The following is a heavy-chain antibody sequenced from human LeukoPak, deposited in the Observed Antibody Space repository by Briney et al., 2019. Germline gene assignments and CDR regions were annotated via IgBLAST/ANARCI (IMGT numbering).Heavy chain of an antibody. CDR2: ISGSGGST. Sequence: PGRSLRLSCAASGFTFSSYAMSWVRQAPGKGLEWVSAISGSGGSTYYADSVKGRFTISRDNSKNTLYLQMDSLRAEDTAVYYCAFRSSGSRPFDYWGQGTLVTVSS. CDR3: AFRSSGSRPFDY. V-gene: IGHV3-23*01. D-gene: IGHD3-10*01. CDR1: GFTFSSYA. J-gene: IGHJ4*02.